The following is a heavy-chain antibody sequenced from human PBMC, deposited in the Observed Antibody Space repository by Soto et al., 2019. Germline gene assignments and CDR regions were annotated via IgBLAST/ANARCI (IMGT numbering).Heavy chain of an antibody. V-gene: IGHV1-69*01. J-gene: IGHJ4*02. CDR2: IIPIFGTA. Sequence: ASVKVSCKASGGTFSSYAISWVRQAPGQGLEWMGGIIPIFGTANYAQKFQGRVTITADESTSTAYMELSSLRSEDTAVYYCARPFHEYYYDSSGYLYFDYWGQGTLVTVSS. CDR3: ARPFHEYYYDSSGYLYFDY. D-gene: IGHD3-22*01. CDR1: GGTFSSYA.